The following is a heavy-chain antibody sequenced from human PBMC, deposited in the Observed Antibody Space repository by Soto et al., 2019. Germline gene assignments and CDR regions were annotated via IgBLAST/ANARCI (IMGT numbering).Heavy chain of an antibody. CDR2: IKQDGSEK. V-gene: IGHV3-7*05. J-gene: IGHJ4*02. CDR3: ARGNVDTAMVNYYFDY. D-gene: IGHD5-18*01. CDR1: GFTCSSYW. Sequence: GGSLRLSSGAAGFTCSSYWMSWVRQAPGKGLEWVANIKQDGSEKYYVDSVKGRFTISRDNAKNSLYLQMNSLRAEDTAVYYCARGNVDTAMVNYYFDYWGQGTLVTVS.